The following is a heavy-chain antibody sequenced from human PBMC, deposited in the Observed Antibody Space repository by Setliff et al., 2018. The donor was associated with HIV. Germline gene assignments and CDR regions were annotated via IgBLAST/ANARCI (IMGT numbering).Heavy chain of an antibody. CDR3: ARRVLQDSTIPSSNWFDS. V-gene: IGHV4-4*09. CDR1: GDSISSYS. D-gene: IGHD2-21*01. Sequence: PSETLSLTCTVSGDSISSYSWNWIRQPPGRGLEWIGYVYASGETNYNPSLKSRVTMSTDTSRNQFFLNLNYATAADTAVYFCARRVLQDSTIPSSNWFDSWGQGTLVTVSS. CDR2: VYASGET. J-gene: IGHJ5*01.